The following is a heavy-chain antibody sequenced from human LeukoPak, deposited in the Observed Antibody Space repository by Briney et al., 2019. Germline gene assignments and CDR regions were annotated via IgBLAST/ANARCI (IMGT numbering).Heavy chain of an antibody. CDR1: GFTFSNYS. CDR2: ISIRSSYI. Sequence: GGSLRLSCAASGFTFSNYSMNWVRQALGKGLEWVSSISIRSSYIYYADSVKGRFTISRDNAKSSLYLQMNSLRAEDTAVYYCARSISLYGSSGYYYVKAFDIWGRGTMVTVSS. J-gene: IGHJ3*02. CDR3: ARSISLYGSSGYYYVKAFDI. V-gene: IGHV3-21*01. D-gene: IGHD3-22*01.